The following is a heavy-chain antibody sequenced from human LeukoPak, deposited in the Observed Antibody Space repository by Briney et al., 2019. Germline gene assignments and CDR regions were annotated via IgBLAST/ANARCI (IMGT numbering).Heavy chain of an antibody. V-gene: IGHV3-21*01. J-gene: IGHJ4*02. Sequence: GGSLRLSCAASGFTFSTYSMDWVRQAPGKGLEWVSTISGGSSYIYYADSAKGRFTISRDNAKNSLYLQMNSLRAEDTAVYYCARDLGSIVVAGTGDYWGQGTLVTVSS. D-gene: IGHD6-19*01. CDR2: ISGGSSYI. CDR3: ARDLGSIVVAGTGDY. CDR1: GFTFSTYS.